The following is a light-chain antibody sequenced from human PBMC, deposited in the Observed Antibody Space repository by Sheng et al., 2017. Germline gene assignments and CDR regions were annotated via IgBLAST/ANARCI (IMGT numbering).Light chain of an antibody. CDR1: QSIAISF. J-gene: IGKJ4*01. CDR3: QQRASWPLT. Sequence: VLTQSPGTLSLSPGERATLSCRASQSIAISFLAWYQQRPGQAPRLLIYDASNRATGIAARFSGSGSGTDFTLTIRSLEPEDFAVYYCQQRASWPLTFGGGTKVEIK. V-gene: IGKV3D-20*02. CDR2: DAS.